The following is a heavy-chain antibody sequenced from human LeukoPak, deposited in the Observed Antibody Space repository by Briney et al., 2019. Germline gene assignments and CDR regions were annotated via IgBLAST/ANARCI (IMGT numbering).Heavy chain of an antibody. CDR1: GGSISSYY. CDR2: IYYSGST. D-gene: IGHD6-19*01. J-gene: IGHJ4*02. CDR3: ARSSIAVAGTQGPLFDY. Sequence: SETLSLTCTVSGGSISSYYWSWIRQPPGKGLEWIGYIYYSGSTNYNPSLKSRVTISVDTSKNQFSLKLSSVTAADTAVNYCARSSIAVAGTQGPLFDYWGQGTLVTVSS. V-gene: IGHV4-59*01.